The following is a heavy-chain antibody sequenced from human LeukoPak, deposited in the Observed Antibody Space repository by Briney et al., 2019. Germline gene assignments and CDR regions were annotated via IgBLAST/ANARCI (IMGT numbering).Heavy chain of an antibody. CDR3: ARVEDCGGFADY. V-gene: IGHV1-8*01. Sequence: ASVKVSCKASGYTFTSYDINWVRQATGQGLEWMGWINPNSGNTGYAQKFQGRVTMTRNTSISTAYMELSSLRSEDTAVYYCARVEDCGGFADYWGQGTPVTVSS. J-gene: IGHJ4*02. CDR2: INPNSGNT. CDR1: GYTFTSYD. D-gene: IGHD4-23*01.